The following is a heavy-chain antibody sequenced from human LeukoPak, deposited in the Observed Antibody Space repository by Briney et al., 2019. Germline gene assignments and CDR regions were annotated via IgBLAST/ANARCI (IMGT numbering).Heavy chain of an antibody. CDR1: GGSISSGGYY. Sequence: SETLSLTCTVSGGSISSGGYYWSWIRQHPGKGLGWIGYIYYSGSTYYNPSLTSRVTISVDTSKNQLSPKLSSVTAADTAVYYCAREATPDAFDIWGQGTMVTVSS. J-gene: IGHJ3*02. CDR2: IYYSGST. CDR3: AREATPDAFDI. V-gene: IGHV4-31*03. D-gene: IGHD2-15*01.